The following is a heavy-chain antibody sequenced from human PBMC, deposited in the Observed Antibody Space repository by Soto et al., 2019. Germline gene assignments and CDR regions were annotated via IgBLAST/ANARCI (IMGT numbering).Heavy chain of an antibody. CDR2: IGTAGDT. CDR3: ARALGAALPDAFDI. D-gene: IGHD1-26*01. CDR1: GFTFSSYD. J-gene: IGHJ3*02. Sequence: GGSLRLSCAASGFTFSSYDMHWVRQATGKGLEWVSAIGTAGDTYYPGSVKGRFTISGENAKNSLYLQMNSLRAEDTAVYYCARALGAALPDAFDIWGQGTMVTVSS. V-gene: IGHV3-13*01.